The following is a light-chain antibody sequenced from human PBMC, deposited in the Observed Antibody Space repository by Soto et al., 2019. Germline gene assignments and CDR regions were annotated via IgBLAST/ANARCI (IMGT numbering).Light chain of an antibody. CDR1: QAISNY. CDR3: LQHKSYQWT. V-gene: IGKV1-17*03. Sequence: DIQITQSPSALSASVGDRVTITCRSSQAISNYLAWFQQKPGQAPKRLIYAASTLESGVPSRFSGSGSGTEFSLTISSLQPEDFATYFCLQHKSYQWTFGQGTKVDIK. J-gene: IGKJ1*01. CDR2: AAS.